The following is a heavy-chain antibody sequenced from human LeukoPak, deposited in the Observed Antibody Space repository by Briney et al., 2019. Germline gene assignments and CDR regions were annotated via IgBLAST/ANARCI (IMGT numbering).Heavy chain of an antibody. CDR3: ARQKYYYDSSGLDAFDI. J-gene: IGHJ3*02. CDR1: GGSISSSTYY. V-gene: IGHV4-39*01. Sequence: PSETLSLTCTVSGGSISSSTYYWGWIRQPPRKGLEWIGSIYYSGNTYYNPSLKSRVTISVDTSKNQFSLKLSSMTAADTAVYYCARQKYYYDSSGLDAFDIWGQGTMVTVSS. CDR2: IYYSGNT. D-gene: IGHD3-22*01.